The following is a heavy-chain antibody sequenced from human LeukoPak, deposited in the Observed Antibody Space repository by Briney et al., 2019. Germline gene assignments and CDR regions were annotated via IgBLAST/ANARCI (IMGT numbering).Heavy chain of an antibody. CDR2: IYSGGSA. CDR3: ARDQGSVYYDSSGYPYYYYYMDV. J-gene: IGHJ6*03. D-gene: IGHD3-22*01. Sequence: GGSLRLSCAASGFTVSSNYMSWVRQAPGKGLEWVSVIYSGGSAYYADSVKGRFTISRDNSKNTLYLQMNSLRADDTAVYYCARDQGSVYYDSSGYPYYYYYMDVWGKGTTVTVSS. V-gene: IGHV3-53*01. CDR1: GFTVSSNY.